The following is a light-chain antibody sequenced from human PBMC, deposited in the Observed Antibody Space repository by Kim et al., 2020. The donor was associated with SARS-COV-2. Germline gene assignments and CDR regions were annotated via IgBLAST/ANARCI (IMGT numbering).Light chain of an antibody. CDR3: AQDFKYPYT. CDR1: QGIRND. Sequence: SAIVGDRVTITCRASQGIRNDLGWYQQKPGKAPKLLIYAASSLQSGVPSRFIGSGSGTDFTLTISSLQPEDFATYYCAQDFKYPYTFGQGTKLEI. V-gene: IGKV1-6*01. CDR2: AAS. J-gene: IGKJ2*01.